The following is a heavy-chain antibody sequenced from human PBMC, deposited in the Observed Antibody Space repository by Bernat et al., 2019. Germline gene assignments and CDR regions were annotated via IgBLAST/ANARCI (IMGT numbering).Heavy chain of an antibody. CDR2: IYYSGST. CDR1: GGSISSGGYY. V-gene: IGHV4-31*03. J-gene: IGHJ6*02. D-gene: IGHD2-15*01. Sequence: QVQLQESGPGLVKPSQTLSLTSTVSGGSISSGGYYWSWIRQHPGKGLEWIGYIYYSGSTYYNPSLKSRVTISVDTSKNQFSLKLSSVTAADTAVYYCATLRVVAATPTDYYYGMDVWGQGTTVTASS. CDR3: ATLRVVAATPTDYYYGMDV.